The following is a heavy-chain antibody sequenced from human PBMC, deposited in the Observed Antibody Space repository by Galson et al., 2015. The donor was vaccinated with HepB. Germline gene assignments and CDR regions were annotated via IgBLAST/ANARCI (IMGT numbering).Heavy chain of an antibody. CDR2: INPSGGST. V-gene: IGHV1-46*01. CDR3: ARGGYSYGFPRPIDY. Sequence: SVKVSCKASGYTFTSYYMHWVRQAPGQGLEWMGIINPSGGSTSYAQKFQGRVTMTRDTSTSTVYMEPSSLRSEDTAVYYCARGGYSYGFPRPIDYWGQGTLVTVSS. D-gene: IGHD5-18*01. CDR1: GYTFTSYY. J-gene: IGHJ4*02.